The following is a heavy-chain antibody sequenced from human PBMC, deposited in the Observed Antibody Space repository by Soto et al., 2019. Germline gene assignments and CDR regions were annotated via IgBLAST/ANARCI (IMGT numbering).Heavy chain of an antibody. J-gene: IGHJ4*02. D-gene: IGHD6-19*01. CDR3: ARGQWLVYYFDY. V-gene: IGHV6-1*01. Sequence: SQTLSLTCAISGDSVSSNSAAWNWIRQSPSRGLEWLGRTYYRYKWYNDYAVSVKSRITINPDTSKNQFSLQLNSVTPDDTAVYYCARGQWLVYYFDYWGQGTLVTVSS. CDR2: TYYRYKWYN. CDR1: GDSVSSNSAA.